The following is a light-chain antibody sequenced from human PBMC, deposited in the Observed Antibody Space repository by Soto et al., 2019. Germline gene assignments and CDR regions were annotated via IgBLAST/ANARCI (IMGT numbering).Light chain of an antibody. CDR1: QSVSNNY. CDR2: GAS. CDR3: QQYSSLWT. Sequence: EIVLTQSPDTLSLSPGERATLSCRTSQSVSNNYLAWYQQKPGQAPRLLIYGASSRATGIPDRFSGSGSGTDFTLNISRLEPEDFAVYYCQQYSSLWTFGQGTKVDIK. J-gene: IGKJ1*01. V-gene: IGKV3-20*01.